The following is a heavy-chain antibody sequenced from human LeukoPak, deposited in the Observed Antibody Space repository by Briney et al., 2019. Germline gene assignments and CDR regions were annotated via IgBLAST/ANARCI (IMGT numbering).Heavy chain of an antibody. Sequence: GRSLRLSCAASGGTFGDYAMHWVRQAPGKGLEWVSGISWNRGSVGNADSVKGRFTISRDNAKNSLYLQMNSLRAEDTALYYCAKSSDVPDSVVVVPAAFDYWGQGTLVTVSS. CDR2: ISWNRGSV. J-gene: IGHJ4*02. V-gene: IGHV3-9*01. CDR3: AKSSDVPDSVVVVPAAFDY. CDR1: GGTFGDYA. D-gene: IGHD2-2*01.